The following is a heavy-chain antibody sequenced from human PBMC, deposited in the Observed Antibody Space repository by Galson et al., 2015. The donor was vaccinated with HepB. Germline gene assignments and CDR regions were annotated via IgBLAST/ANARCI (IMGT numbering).Heavy chain of an antibody. CDR1: GFAFSSYG. CDR2: ISHDGSNI. Sequence: SLRLSCATSGFAFSSYGMHWVRQAPDKGLEWMAVISHDGSNIYYADSVKGRFTISRDNSKNTLHLQMNNLKIEDTAVYYCAKDLRVATHGDVLRDYVGPWGQGTLVTVSS. CDR3: AKDLRVATHGDVLRDYVGP. D-gene: IGHD4-17*01. J-gene: IGHJ5*02. V-gene: IGHV3-30*18.